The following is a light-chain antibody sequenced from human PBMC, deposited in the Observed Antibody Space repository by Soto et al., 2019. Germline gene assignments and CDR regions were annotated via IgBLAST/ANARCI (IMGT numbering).Light chain of an antibody. CDR2: GNS. V-gene: IGLV1-40*01. CDR3: QSYDSSLSGFYV. Sequence: QSVLTQPPSVSGAPGQRVTISCTGSSSKIGAGYDVHWYQQLPGTAPKLLIYGNSNRPSGVPDRFSGSKSGTSASLAITGLQAEYEADYYCQSYDSSLSGFYVFGTGTKLTVL. J-gene: IGLJ1*01. CDR1: SSKIGAGYD.